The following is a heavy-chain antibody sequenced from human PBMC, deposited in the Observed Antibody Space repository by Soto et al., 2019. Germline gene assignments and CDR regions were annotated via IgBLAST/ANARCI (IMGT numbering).Heavy chain of an antibody. J-gene: IGHJ5*02. CDR1: GGSISSGGYY. CDR2: IYNSGST. V-gene: IGHV4-31*03. CDR3: ARDPAP. Sequence: QVQLQESGPGLVKASQTLSLTCTVSGGSISSGGYYWSWIRQHPGKGLEWIGYIYNSGSTYYTPSRKGRVTRAADTSKNQFSLKWRTVTAADTAVYYCARDPAPWGQGTLVTVSS.